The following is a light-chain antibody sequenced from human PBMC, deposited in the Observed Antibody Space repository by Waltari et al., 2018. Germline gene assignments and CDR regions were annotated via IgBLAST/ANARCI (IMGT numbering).Light chain of an antibody. V-gene: IGKV3-11*01. CDR1: QSVSSY. CDR3: QQRSNWLLT. CDR2: DAS. Sequence: EIVLTQSPATLSLSPGERATLPCRASQSVSSYLAWYQQKPGQAPRLLIYDASNRATGIPARFSGSGSGTDFTLTISSLEPEDFAVYYCQQRSNWLLTFGGGTKVEIK. J-gene: IGKJ4*01.